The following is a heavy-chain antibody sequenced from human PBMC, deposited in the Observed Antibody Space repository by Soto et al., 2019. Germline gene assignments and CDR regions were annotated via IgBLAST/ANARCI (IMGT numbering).Heavy chain of an antibody. J-gene: IGHJ6*01. D-gene: IGHD2-15*01. V-gene: IGHV1-69*12. CDR1: GGTFSTYA. CDR2: IIPIFGTA. CDR3: ARDEMVVATGSRTWHYYYGMDV. Sequence: QVQLVQSGAEVKKPGSSVKVSCKSSGGTFSTYAISWVRQAPGQGLEWMGGIIPIFGTANYAQKFQGRVTITADESTTTAYVELISLRSEDTAVYYCARDEMVVATGSRTWHYYYGMDVW.